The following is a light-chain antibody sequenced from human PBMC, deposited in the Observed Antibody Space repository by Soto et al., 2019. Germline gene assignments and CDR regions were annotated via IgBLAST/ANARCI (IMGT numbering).Light chain of an antibody. Sequence: IQLTQSPSVLSSPVLDTFTITFLASQALSNYLAWYQQKPGKVPKLLIYAASTLQSGVPSRFSGSGSGTDFTLTISSLQPEDVATYYCQKYNSAPLTFGGGTKVDIK. CDR2: AAS. V-gene: IGKV1-27*01. CDR1: QALSNY. J-gene: IGKJ4*01. CDR3: QKYNSAPLT.